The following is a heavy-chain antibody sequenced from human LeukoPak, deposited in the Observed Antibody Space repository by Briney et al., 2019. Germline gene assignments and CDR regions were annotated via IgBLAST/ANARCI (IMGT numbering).Heavy chain of an antibody. Sequence: PSETLSLTCTVSGGSISGWYWSWIRQPPGKGLEWIGYIYGSGYTNYNPSLKSRVTMSIDTSKNHFSLKLSSVTAADTAVYYCARTRVPGSYSPKGPFDYWGQGTLVTVSS. D-gene: IGHD1-26*01. CDR1: GGSISGWY. CDR2: IYGSGYT. V-gene: IGHV4-59*08. J-gene: IGHJ4*02. CDR3: ARTRVPGSYSPKGPFDY.